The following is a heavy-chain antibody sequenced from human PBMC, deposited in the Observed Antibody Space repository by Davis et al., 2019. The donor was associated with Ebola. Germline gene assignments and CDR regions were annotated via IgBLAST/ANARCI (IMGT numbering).Heavy chain of an antibody. CDR2: IIPIVRIA. CDR3: AREGTWNLDYGMDV. Sequence: AASVKVSCKASGGTFSSDGISWVRQAPGQRLEWMGRIIPIVRIANYAPKFQGRVTITADKSTSTANMEVNSLRSEDTDVYYCAREGTWNLDYGMDVWGQGTTVTVSS. CDR1: GGTFSSDG. J-gene: IGHJ6*02. V-gene: IGHV1-69*04. D-gene: IGHD1-1*01.